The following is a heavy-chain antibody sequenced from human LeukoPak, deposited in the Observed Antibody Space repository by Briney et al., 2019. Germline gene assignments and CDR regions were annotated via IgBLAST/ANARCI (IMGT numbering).Heavy chain of an antibody. CDR3: ARGEWSSSPFDY. CDR1: GFTFSSYS. CDR2: ISSSSSYI. J-gene: IGHJ4*02. V-gene: IGHV3-21*01. Sequence: GGSLRLPCAASGFTFSSYSMNWVRQAPGKGLEWVSFISSSSSYIYYTDSVKGRFTISRDNAKNSLYLQSNSLRAEDTALYYCARGEWSSSPFDYWGQGTLVTVSS. D-gene: IGHD6-6*01.